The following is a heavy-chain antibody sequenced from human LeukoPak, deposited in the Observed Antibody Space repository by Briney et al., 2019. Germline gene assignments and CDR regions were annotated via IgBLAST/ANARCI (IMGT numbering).Heavy chain of an antibody. CDR1: GGSISSGGYY. D-gene: IGHD3-10*01. CDR2: IYYSGST. V-gene: IGHV4-31*03. Sequence: SETLSLTCTVSGGSISSGGYYWSWIRQHPGKGLEWIGYIYYSGSTYYNPSLKSRVTISVDTSKNQFSLKLSSVTAADTAVYYCARVTYYYGSGNNADAFDIWGQGTMVTVSS. CDR3: ARVTYYYGSGNNADAFDI. J-gene: IGHJ3*02.